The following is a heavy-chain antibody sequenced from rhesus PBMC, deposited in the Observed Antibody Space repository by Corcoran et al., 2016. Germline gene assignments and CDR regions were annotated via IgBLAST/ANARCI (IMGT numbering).Heavy chain of an antibody. CDR2: IGGSSGST. Sequence: QVQLQESGPGLVKPSETLSLTCAVSGYSISSGYGWSWIRQPPGKGMEWIGYIGGSSGSTNNNPSLKGRVTISKDTSKNQFSLELSSVTAADTAVYYCARARRGSGWYFDLWGPGTPITVSS. D-gene: IGHD3-9*01. V-gene: IGHV4-127*01. J-gene: IGHJ2*01. CDR1: GYSISSGYG. CDR3: ARARRGSGWYFDL.